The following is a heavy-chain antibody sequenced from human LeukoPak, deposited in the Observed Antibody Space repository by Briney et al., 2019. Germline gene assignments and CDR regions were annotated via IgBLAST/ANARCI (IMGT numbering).Heavy chain of an antibody. Sequence: SETLSLTCTVSGYSISTGYYWDWIRQPPGKGLEWIGEINHSGSTNYNPSLKSRVTISVDTSKNQYSLKLSSVTAADTAVYYCARGRPDYFGSGSYYYWGQGTLVTVSS. CDR1: GYSISTGYY. J-gene: IGHJ4*02. D-gene: IGHD3-10*01. CDR3: ARGRPDYFGSGSYYY. CDR2: INHSGST. V-gene: IGHV4-38-2*02.